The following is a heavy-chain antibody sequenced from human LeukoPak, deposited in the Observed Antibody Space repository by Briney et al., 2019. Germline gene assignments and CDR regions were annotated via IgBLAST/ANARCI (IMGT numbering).Heavy chain of an antibody. CDR2: FNHSGST. CDR1: GGSVSGYY. V-gene: IGHV4-34*01. D-gene: IGHD4-17*01. Sequence: SETLSLTCAVYGGSVSGYYWSWIRQPPGKGLEWIGEFNHSGSTNYNPSLKSRVTISVDTSKNQFSLKLSSVTAADTAVYYCARGATVTTMDYYYYYMDVWGKGTTVTVSS. CDR3: ARGATVTTMDYYYYYMDV. J-gene: IGHJ6*03.